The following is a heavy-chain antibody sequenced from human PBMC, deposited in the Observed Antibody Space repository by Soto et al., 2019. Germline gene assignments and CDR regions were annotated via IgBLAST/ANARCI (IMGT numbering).Heavy chain of an antibody. CDR1: GDSITSDSYF. Sequence: SESLSLTCTVSGDSITSDSYFWAWIRQPPGKGLEWIGSIYYSGTTYYNPSLKSRVTISVDRSKNQFSLKLSSVTAADTAVYYCAGEGGAISGSYWFDYWGQGTLVTVSS. CDR2: IYYSGTT. CDR3: AGEGGAISGSYWFDY. D-gene: IGHD1-26*01. J-gene: IGHJ4*02. V-gene: IGHV4-39*07.